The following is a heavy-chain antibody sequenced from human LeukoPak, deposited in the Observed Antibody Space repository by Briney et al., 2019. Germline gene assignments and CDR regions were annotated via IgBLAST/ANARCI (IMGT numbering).Heavy chain of an antibody. CDR2: IYYSGNT. V-gene: IGHV4-59*01. J-gene: IGHJ4*02. Sequence: PSETLSLTCTVPGGSISSFYWSWIRQPPGKGLEWIGYIYYSGNTNYNPSLKSRATLSIDTSKNQFSLKLSSVTAADTAIYYCARMFTAGYCSSTTCSGEGVYFDYWGQGTLVTVSS. CDR1: GGSISSFY. D-gene: IGHD2-2*01. CDR3: ARMFTAGYCSSTTCSGEGVYFDY.